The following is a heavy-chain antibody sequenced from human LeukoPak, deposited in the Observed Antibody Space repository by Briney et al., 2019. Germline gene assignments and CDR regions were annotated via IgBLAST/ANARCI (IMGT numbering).Heavy chain of an antibody. CDR2: IIPILGIA. CDR3: ARGLYGGNWFDP. J-gene: IGHJ5*02. CDR1: GYTFTGYY. V-gene: IGHV1-69*02. D-gene: IGHD4-23*01. Sequence: SVKVSCKSSGYTFTGYYIHWVRQAPGQGLEWMGRIIPILGIANYAQKFQGRVTITADKSTSTAYMELSSLRSEDTAVYYCARGLYGGNWFDPWGQGTLVTVSS.